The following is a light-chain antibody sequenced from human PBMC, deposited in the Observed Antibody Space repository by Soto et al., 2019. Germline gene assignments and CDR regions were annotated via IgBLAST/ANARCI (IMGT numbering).Light chain of an antibody. J-gene: IGKJ4*01. CDR2: AAS. Sequence: DIQMTQSPSSLSASVGDRVTITCRASQRISTYLNWYQQKPGKAPEVLIYAASNLQSGVPSRFSGSRSGTDFTLTISSLQPEDFATYYCQQSYNTPRTFGGGTKVEIK. V-gene: IGKV1-39*01. CDR1: QRISTY. CDR3: QQSYNTPRT.